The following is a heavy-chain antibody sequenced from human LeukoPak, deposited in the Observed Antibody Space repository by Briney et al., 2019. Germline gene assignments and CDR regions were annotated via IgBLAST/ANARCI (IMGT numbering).Heavy chain of an antibody. D-gene: IGHD4-17*01. Sequence: PGGSLRLSCAASGFTFSSYWMHWVRQAPGKGLVWVSRINSDGSSTSYADSVKGRFTISRDNAKSTLYLQMNSLRAEDTAVYYCARYITVTDAFDIWGQGTMVTVSS. CDR1: GFTFSSYW. V-gene: IGHV3-74*01. CDR3: ARYITVTDAFDI. CDR2: INSDGSST. J-gene: IGHJ3*02.